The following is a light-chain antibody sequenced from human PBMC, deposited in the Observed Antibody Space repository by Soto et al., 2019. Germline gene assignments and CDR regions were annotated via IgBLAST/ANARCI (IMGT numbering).Light chain of an antibody. CDR1: QSISSY. J-gene: IGKJ1*01. CDR2: AAS. CDR3: QPSYSRGT. Sequence: EIQMTQSPSSLSAAVGDRVTITCRASQSISSYLNWYKQKPGKASKILIYAASSLQSGVPSRFSGIGSGTDFTLALRSLKPEDFATDDCQPSYSRGTVGQLTKGAIK. V-gene: IGKV1-39*01.